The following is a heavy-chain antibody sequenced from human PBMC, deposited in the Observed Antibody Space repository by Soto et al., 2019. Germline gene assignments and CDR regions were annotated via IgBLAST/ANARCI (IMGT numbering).Heavy chain of an antibody. J-gene: IGHJ4*02. CDR2: INPILSMS. V-gene: IGHV1-69*02. Sequence: SVKVSCKASGDTFAFYSINWVRQAPGLGLEWMGRINPILSMSNYAQRFQGRVTMTADKSTSTAYMVLNSLRPEDTAIYYCATSYGSGYRAFDYWGQGALVTVSS. CDR3: ATSYGSGYRAFDY. CDR1: GDTFAFYS. D-gene: IGHD3-10*01.